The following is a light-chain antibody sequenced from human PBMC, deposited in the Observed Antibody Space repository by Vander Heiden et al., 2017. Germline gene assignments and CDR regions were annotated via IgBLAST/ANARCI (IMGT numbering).Light chain of an antibody. Sequence: SFVLTQPPSVSVAPGQTARITCGAHNIGPTTVHWYQQRPGQATGLVVYDDSDRPSGIPERFSGSNFGNTATLTIAWVEAGDEAAYYCQAWDSSRDEGVFGGGTKLTVL. J-gene: IGLJ3*02. CDR2: DDS. CDR3: QAWDSSRDEGV. CDR1: NIGPTT. V-gene: IGLV3-21*02.